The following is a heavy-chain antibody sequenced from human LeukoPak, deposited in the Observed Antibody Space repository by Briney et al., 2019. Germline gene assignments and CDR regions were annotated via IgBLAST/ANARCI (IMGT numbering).Heavy chain of an antibody. CDR3: ARDHCPGGDCYRGWFDP. CDR1: GFTFSNYW. Sequence: GGSLRLSCAASGFTFSNYWMTWVRQAPGKGLEWVANIKQDGSEKYYVDSVKGRFTISRDNAKNSLYLQMNSLRAEDTAVYYCARDHCPGGDCYRGWFDPGGQGTLVTVSS. V-gene: IGHV3-7*01. CDR2: IKQDGSEK. D-gene: IGHD2-21*01. J-gene: IGHJ5*02.